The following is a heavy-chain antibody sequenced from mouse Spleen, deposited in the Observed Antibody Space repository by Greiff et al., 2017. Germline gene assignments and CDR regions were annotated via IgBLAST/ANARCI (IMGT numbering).Heavy chain of an antibody. V-gene: IGHV2-2*01. D-gene: IGHD2-4*01. J-gene: IGHJ3*01. Sequence: VKLVESGPGLVQPSQSLSITCTVSGFSLTSYGVHWVRQSPGKGLEWLGVIWSGGSTDYNAAFISRLSISKDNSKSQVFFKMNSLQADDTAIYYCARSSTMITRWFAYWGQGTLVTVSA. CDR1: GFSLTSYG. CDR3: ARSSTMITRWFAY. CDR2: IWSGGST.